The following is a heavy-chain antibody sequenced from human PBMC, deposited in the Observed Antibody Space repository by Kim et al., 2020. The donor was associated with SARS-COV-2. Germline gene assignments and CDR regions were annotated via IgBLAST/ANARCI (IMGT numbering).Heavy chain of an antibody. CDR3: ASREDGYSPFDY. Sequence: SSPSFQGQVTISADKSISTAYLQWSRLKASDTAMYYCASREDGYSPFDYWGQGTLVTVSS. V-gene: IGHV5-51*01. D-gene: IGHD5-18*01. J-gene: IGHJ4*02.